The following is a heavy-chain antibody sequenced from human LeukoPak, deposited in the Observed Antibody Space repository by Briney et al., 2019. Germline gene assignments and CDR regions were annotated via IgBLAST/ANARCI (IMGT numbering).Heavy chain of an antibody. J-gene: IGHJ6*03. V-gene: IGHV1-69*04. CDR1: GGTFSSYA. D-gene: IGHD2-15*01. CDR2: IIPILGIA. Sequence: ASVKVSCKASGGTFSSYAISWVRQAPGQGLEWMGRIIPILGIANYAQKFQGRVTITADKSTSTAYMELRSLRSDDTAVYYCARDQGSSLYYYYYMDVWGKGTTVTVSS. CDR3: ARDQGSSLYYYYYMDV.